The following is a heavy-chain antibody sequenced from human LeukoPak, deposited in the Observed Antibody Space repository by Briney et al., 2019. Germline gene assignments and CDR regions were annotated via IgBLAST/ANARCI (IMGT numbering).Heavy chain of an antibody. D-gene: IGHD3-16*01. J-gene: IGHJ4*02. Sequence: PGGSRRLSCAASGFTFSSYGMHWIRQAPGKGLEWVAFIRNDGSIIYNADSVKGRFTISRDNSKNTLYLQMNSLRADDTAVYYCAKDTPLCYFDYWGQGTLVTVSS. CDR3: AKDTPLCYFDY. CDR1: GFTFSSYG. V-gene: IGHV3-30*02. CDR2: IRNDGSII.